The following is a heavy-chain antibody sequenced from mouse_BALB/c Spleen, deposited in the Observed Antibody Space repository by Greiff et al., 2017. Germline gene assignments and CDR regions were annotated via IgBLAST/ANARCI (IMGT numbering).Heavy chain of an antibody. CDR1: GFTFSDFY. CDR3: ARATKFITTVVATRNWYFDV. Sequence: EVKVVESGGGLVQPGGSLRLSCATSGFTFSDFYMEWVRQPPGKRLEWIAASRNKANDYTTEYSASVKGRFIVSRDTSQSILYLQMNALRAEDTAIYYCARATKFITTVVATRNWYFDVWGAGTTVTVSS. D-gene: IGHD1-1*01. CDR2: SRNKANDYTT. J-gene: IGHJ1*01. V-gene: IGHV7-1*02.